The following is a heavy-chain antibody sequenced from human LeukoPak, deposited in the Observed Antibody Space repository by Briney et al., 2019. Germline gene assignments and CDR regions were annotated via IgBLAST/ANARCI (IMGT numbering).Heavy chain of an antibody. J-gene: IGHJ3*01. Sequence: GGSLRLSCAASGFTFSSYAMHWVRQAPGKGLEWVAVISYDGSNKYYADSVKGRFTISRDNSKNTLNLQMNSLRTEDTAVFYCAKPRDIDSWAFDVWGQGTMVTVSS. V-gene: IGHV3-30-3*02. CDR3: AKPRDIDSWAFDV. CDR2: ISYDGSNK. CDR1: GFTFSSYA. D-gene: IGHD2-15*01.